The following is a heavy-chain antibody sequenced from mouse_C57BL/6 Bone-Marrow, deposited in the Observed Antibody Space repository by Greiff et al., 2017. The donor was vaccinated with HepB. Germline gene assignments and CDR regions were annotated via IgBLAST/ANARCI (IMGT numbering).Heavy chain of an antibody. CDR1: GYTFTSYW. CDR3: ARGDYYYGSKVDY. CDR2: IDPSDSYT. J-gene: IGHJ2*01. Sequence: VQLQQPGAELVRPGTSVKLSCKASGYTFTSYWMHWVKQRPGQGLEWIGVIDPSDSYTNYNQKFKGKATLTVDTSSSTAYMQLSSLTSEDSAVYYCARGDYYYGSKVDYWGQGTTLTVSS. V-gene: IGHV1-59*01. D-gene: IGHD1-1*01.